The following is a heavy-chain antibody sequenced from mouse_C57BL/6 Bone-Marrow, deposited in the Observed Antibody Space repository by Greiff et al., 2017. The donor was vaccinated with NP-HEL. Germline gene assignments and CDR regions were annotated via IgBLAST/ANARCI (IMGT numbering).Heavy chain of an antibody. CDR3: ARVSVLFDY. V-gene: IGHV5-4*03. Sequence: EVKLMESGGGLVKPGGSLKLSCAASGFTFSSYAMSWVRQTPEKRLEWVATISDGGSYTYYPDNVKGRFTISRDNAKNNLYLQMSHLKSEDTAMYYCARVSVLFDYWGQGTTLTVSS. D-gene: IGHD6-2*01. CDR2: ISDGGSYT. CDR1: GFTFSSYA. J-gene: IGHJ2*01.